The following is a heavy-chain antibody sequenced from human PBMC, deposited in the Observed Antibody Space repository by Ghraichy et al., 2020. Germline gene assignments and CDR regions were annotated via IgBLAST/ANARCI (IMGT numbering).Heavy chain of an antibody. J-gene: IGHJ1*01. V-gene: IGHV4-34*01. CDR3: ARGPPGIAVAGTKYFQH. CDR1: GGSFSGYY. Sequence: QTLSLTCAVYGGSFSGYYWSWIRQPPGKGLEWIGEINHSGSTNYNPSLKSRVTISVDTSKNQFSLKLSSVTAADTAVYYCARGPPGIAVAGTKYFQHWGQGTLVTVSS. D-gene: IGHD6-19*01. CDR2: INHSGST.